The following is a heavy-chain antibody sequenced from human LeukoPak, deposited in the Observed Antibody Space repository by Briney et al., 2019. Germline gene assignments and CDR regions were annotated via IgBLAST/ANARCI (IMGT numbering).Heavy chain of an antibody. CDR1: GGSISGFY. Sequence: SETLSLTCTVSGGSISGFYWSWIRRPPGKGLEWIGYIYYSGSTNYNPSLKSRVTISVDTSKNQFSLKLSSVTAADTAVYYCARGADSSGYYSIFYFDYWGQGTLVTVSS. D-gene: IGHD3-22*01. CDR2: IYYSGST. V-gene: IGHV4-59*01. J-gene: IGHJ4*02. CDR3: ARGADSSGYYSIFYFDY.